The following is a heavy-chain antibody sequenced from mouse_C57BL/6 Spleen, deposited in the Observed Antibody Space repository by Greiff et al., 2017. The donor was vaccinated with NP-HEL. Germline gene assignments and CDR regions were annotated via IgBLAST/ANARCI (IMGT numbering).Heavy chain of an antibody. D-gene: IGHD1-1*01. CDR2: IHPNSGST. CDR1: GYTFTSYW. V-gene: IGHV1-64*01. CDR3: ARKGPVACFDY. J-gene: IGHJ2*01. Sequence: VQLQQSGAELVKPGASVKLSCKASGYTFTSYWMHWVKQRPGQGLEWIGMIHPNSGSTNYNEKFKSKATLTVDKSSSTAYMQLSSLTSEDSAVYYGARKGPVACFDYWGQGTTLTVSS.